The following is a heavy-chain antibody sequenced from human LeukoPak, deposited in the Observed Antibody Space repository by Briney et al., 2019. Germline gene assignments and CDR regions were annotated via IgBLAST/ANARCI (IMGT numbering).Heavy chain of an antibody. CDR2: ISYDGSEK. Sequence: GGSLRLSCVASGFSFSTYAVDWVRQAPGKGLEWVAVISYDGSEKYYADSVKGRFTISRDNSKNTLYLQMNSLRAEDTAVYYCARDVFVLVARYAFDIWGQGTMVTVSS. J-gene: IGHJ3*02. CDR1: GFSFSTYA. CDR3: ARDVFVLVARYAFDI. D-gene: IGHD6-6*01. V-gene: IGHV3-30-3*01.